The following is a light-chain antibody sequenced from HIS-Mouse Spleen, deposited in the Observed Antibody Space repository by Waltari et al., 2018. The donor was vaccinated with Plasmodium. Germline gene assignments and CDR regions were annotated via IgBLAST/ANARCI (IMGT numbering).Light chain of an antibody. CDR3: QAWDSSTAWV. Sequence: SYELTQPPSASVSPGKKASITCPGDKLGDKYACWYQQKPGQSPVLVIYQDSKRPSGNPERFSGSNSGNTATLTISGTQAMDEADYYCQAWDSSTAWVFGGGTKLTVL. CDR2: QDS. CDR1: KLGDKY. J-gene: IGLJ2*01. V-gene: IGLV3-1*01.